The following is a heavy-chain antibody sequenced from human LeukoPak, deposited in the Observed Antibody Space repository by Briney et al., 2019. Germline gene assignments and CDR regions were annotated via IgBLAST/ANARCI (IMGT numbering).Heavy chain of an antibody. J-gene: IGHJ2*01. V-gene: IGHV4-59*01. CDR2: IQNTGST. D-gene: IGHD3-22*01. CDR3: ARTHYDSSGYHWWFFDL. CDR1: DGSFSSYY. Sequence: SETLSLTCSVSDGSFSSYYWNWIRQPPGKGLGWVGYIQNTGSTNYNPSLNSRATISVDTSKNQFSLKLTSVTAADTAVYYCARTHYDSSGYHWWFFDLWGRGTLVTVSS.